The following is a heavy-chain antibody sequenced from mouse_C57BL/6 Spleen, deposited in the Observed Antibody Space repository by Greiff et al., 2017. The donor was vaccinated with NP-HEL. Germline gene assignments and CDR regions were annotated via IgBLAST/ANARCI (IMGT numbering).Heavy chain of an antibody. D-gene: IGHD1-1*01. J-gene: IGHJ4*01. CDR1: GYTFTDYN. CDR2: INPNNGGT. V-gene: IGHV1-22*01. CDR3: ARDYGSSYYYAMDY. Sequence: VQLKESGPELVKPWASVKMSCKASGYTFTDYNMHWVKQSHGKSLEWIGYINPNNGGTSYNQKFKGKATLTVNKSSSTAYMELRSLTSEDSAVYYCARDYGSSYYYAMDYWGQGTSVTVSS.